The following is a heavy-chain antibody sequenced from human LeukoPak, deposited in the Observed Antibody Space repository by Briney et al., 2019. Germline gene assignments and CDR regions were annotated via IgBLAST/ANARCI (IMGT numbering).Heavy chain of an antibody. CDR2: INHSGST. V-gene: IGHV4-34*01. CDR1: GGSFSGYY. D-gene: IGHD6-19*01. Sequence: SETLSLTCAVYGGSFSGYYWSWIRQPPGKGLEWIGEINHSGSTNYNPSLKSRVTISVDTSKNQFSLKLSSVTAADTAVYYCARNLAVAGWGLFDYWGQGTLVTVSS. J-gene: IGHJ4*02. CDR3: ARNLAVAGWGLFDY.